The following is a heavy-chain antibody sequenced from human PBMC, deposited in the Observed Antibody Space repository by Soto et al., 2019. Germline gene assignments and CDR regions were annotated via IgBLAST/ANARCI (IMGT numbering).Heavy chain of an antibody. Sequence: SETLSLTCTVSGGSVSSASYYWSWIRQPPGKGLEWIGYVYYTGSTNYNPSLKSRVTISVDTSKNQFSLKLTSVTAADTAMYYCARACEHIYFDYSGQGTLVXV. J-gene: IGHJ4*02. V-gene: IGHV4-61*01. CDR2: VYYTGST. CDR3: ARACEHIYFDY. CDR1: GGSVSSASYY.